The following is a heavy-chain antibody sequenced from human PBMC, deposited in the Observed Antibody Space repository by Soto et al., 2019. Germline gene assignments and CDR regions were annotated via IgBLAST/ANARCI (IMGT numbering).Heavy chain of an antibody. Sequence: PSETLTLTCAVDGGTFSGYDLSWIREPPGKGLEWIGEINNSGSTPYTPSLKSRVTISADTSKNQFSLRLSSVSAADTDVYSCARTLYYYDTPSAFDVWGQGIMVTVSS. CDR2: INNSGST. CDR3: ARTLYYYDTPSAFDV. D-gene: IGHD3-22*01. CDR1: GGTFSGYD. V-gene: IGHV4-34*01. J-gene: IGHJ3*01.